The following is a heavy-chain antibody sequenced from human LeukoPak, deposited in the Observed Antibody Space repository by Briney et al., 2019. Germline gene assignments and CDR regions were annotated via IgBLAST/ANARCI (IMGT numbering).Heavy chain of an antibody. D-gene: IGHD1-26*01. CDR3: ARDRSGSYLAFDI. CDR2: INPNSGGT. Sequence: ASVKVSCKASGYTFTGYYMHWVRQAPGQGLEWMGWINPNSGGTNYAQKFQGWVTMTRDTPISTAYMELSRLRSDDTAVYYCARDRSGSYLAFDIWGQGTMVTVSS. CDR1: GYTFTGYY. V-gene: IGHV1-2*04. J-gene: IGHJ3*02.